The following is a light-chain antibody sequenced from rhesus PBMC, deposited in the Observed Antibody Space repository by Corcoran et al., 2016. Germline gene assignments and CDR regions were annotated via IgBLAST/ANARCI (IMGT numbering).Light chain of an antibody. Sequence: DIQMTQSPSSLSASVGDTVTITCRASQGISNYLAWYQQKPGNAPKPLFYYATNLESGVPSWFSGGGPGTDVTLTISSLQPEGFSTYYCPHGYSTLPTLGQGTKMEIK. CDR2: YAT. V-gene: IGKV1S15*01. J-gene: IGKJ1*01. CDR1: QGISNY. CDR3: PHGYSTLPT.